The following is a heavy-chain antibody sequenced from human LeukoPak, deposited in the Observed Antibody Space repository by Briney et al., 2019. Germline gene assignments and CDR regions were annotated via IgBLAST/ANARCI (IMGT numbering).Heavy chain of an antibody. J-gene: IGHJ4*02. CDR1: GASIISDTDY. Sequence: SETLSLTCTVSGASIISDTDYWGWIRQPPGKGLEWIGSIYYSGSTYYSPSLKSRFTMSVDTSTNQFSLKLISVTAADTALYYCASKFYASSGYYLDDFYFDFWGQGTLVTVSS. CDR2: IYYSGST. V-gene: IGHV4-39*07. D-gene: IGHD3-22*01. CDR3: ASKFYASSGYYLDDFYFDF.